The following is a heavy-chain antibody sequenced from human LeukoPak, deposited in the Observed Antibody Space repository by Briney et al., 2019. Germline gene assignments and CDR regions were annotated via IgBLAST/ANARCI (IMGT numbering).Heavy chain of an antibody. J-gene: IGHJ4*02. V-gene: IGHV3-30*18. CDR2: ISYDGSEK. Sequence: GRSLRLSCAASGFTFSRHGMHWVRQPPGRGLEWVALISYDGSEKYYADSVKGRFTISRDNSKNTLYLQMNSLRVEDTAVYYCAKWENYYDSSGYKWGQGTLVTVSS. CDR3: AKWENYYDSSGYK. D-gene: IGHD3-22*01. CDR1: GFTFSRHG.